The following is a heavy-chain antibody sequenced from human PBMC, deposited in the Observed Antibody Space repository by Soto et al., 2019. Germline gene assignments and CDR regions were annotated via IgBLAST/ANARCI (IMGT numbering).Heavy chain of an antibody. Sequence: SETLSLTCAVSGGSISSNDWWSWVRQPPGKGLEWIGEIYHSGSTNYNPSLKSRVTISVDKSKNQFSLKLSSVTAADTAVYYCARGQARQQLYGMDVWGQGTTVTVSS. CDR3: ARGQARQQLYGMDV. CDR1: GGSISSNDW. D-gene: IGHD6-13*01. J-gene: IGHJ6*02. V-gene: IGHV4-4*02. CDR2: IYHSGST.